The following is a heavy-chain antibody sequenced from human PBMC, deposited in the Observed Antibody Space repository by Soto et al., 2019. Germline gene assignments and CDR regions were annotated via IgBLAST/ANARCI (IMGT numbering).Heavy chain of an antibody. V-gene: IGHV4-30-2*01. J-gene: IGHJ4*01. D-gene: IGHD1-1*01. CDR1: CGSIISGDHS. CDR2: ISHTGNP. CDR3: ARAFEDNDPRRYGQPKLYFFDY. Sequence: PSATLSLTGAVSCGSIISGDHSWSWIRKPPGKALEWIVDISHTGNPYYNPSFKSRVTMSVDRTKNEFSLKLSSVTAADTAVYHCARAFEDNDPRRYGQPKLYFFDYWGHGTLVTVSS.